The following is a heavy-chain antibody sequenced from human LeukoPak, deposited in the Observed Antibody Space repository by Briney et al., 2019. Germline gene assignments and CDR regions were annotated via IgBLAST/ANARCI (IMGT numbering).Heavy chain of an antibody. V-gene: IGHV3-53*01. J-gene: IGHJ4*02. CDR1: GFTVSSNY. CDR2: IYGGGST. Sequence: GGSLRLSCAVSGFTVSSNYMSWVRQAPGKGLEWVSVIYGGGSTYYADSVKGRFTISRDNSKNTLYLQMNSLRAEDTAVYYCARDRRGDSSGCLYYFDYWGQGTLVTVSS. CDR3: ARDRRGDSSGCLYYFDY. D-gene: IGHD3-22*01.